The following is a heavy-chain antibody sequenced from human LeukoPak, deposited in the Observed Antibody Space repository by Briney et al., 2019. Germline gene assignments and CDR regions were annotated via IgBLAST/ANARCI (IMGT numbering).Heavy chain of an antibody. V-gene: IGHV3-30*02. CDR1: GFTFSSYG. Sequence: QSGGSLRLSCAASGFTFSSYGMFWVRQAPGKGLEWVAFIRYDGSNKYYADSVKGRFTISRDNAKNSLYLQMNSLRAEDTAVYYCAGSGLSMVRGVTFDYWGQGTLVTVSS. J-gene: IGHJ4*02. D-gene: IGHD3-10*01. CDR2: IRYDGSNK. CDR3: AGSGLSMVRGVTFDY.